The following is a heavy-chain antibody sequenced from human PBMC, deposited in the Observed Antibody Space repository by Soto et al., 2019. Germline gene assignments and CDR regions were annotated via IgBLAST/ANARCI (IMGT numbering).Heavy chain of an antibody. V-gene: IGHV4-31*03. CDR3: ASSSPELDYYGMDV. CDR2: IYYSGST. Sequence: SETLSLTCTVSGGSISSGGYYWSWIRQHPGKGLEWIGYIYYSGSTYYNPSLKSRVTISVDTSKNQFSLKLSSVTAADTAVYYCASSSPELDYYGMDVWGQGTTVTVSS. J-gene: IGHJ6*02. CDR1: GGSISSGGYY. D-gene: IGHD1-26*01.